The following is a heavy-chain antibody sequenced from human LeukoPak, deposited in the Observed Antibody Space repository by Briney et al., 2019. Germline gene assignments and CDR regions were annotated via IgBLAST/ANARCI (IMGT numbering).Heavy chain of an antibody. J-gene: IGHJ4*02. CDR2: IWYDGSNK. Sequence: GGSLRLSCAASGFTFSSYGMHWVRRAPGKGLEWVAVIWYDGSNKYYADSVKGRFTIPRDNSKNTLYLQMNSLRAEDTAVYYCARDPYYYDSSGYLSYFDYWGQGTLVTVSS. CDR3: ARDPYYYDSSGYLSYFDY. D-gene: IGHD3-22*01. V-gene: IGHV3-33*01. CDR1: GFTFSSYG.